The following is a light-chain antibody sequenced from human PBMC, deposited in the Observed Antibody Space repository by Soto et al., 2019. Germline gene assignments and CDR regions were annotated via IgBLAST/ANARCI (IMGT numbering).Light chain of an antibody. V-gene: IGLV2-11*01. CDR1: SSDVGGYNY. CDR2: DVS. J-gene: IGLJ1*01. CDR3: CSYAGSSYV. Sequence: QSALTQPRSVSGSPGQSVTISCTGTSSDVGGYNYVSWYQQHPGKAPKLMIYDVSKRPSGVPDRFSGSKSGNTASLTIFGLQAEDEADYYCCSYAGSSYVFGTGTQLTVL.